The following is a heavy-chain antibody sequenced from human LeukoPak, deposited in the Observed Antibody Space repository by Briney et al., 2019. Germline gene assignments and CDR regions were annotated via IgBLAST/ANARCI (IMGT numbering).Heavy chain of an antibody. CDR1: GFSFTKYW. J-gene: IGHJ6*03. V-gene: IGHV3-7*01. Sequence: GGSLILSCAASGFSFTKYWMTWVRQAPGQRLEWVANIKQDGSEVYYVDSVEGRFTISRDNAQNSVYLQMNSLGVEDTAVYFCAREAYCGGPCCFAVTYMDVWGEGTTVTVSS. CDR2: IKQDGSEV. D-gene: IGHD2-21*02. CDR3: AREAYCGGPCCFAVTYMDV.